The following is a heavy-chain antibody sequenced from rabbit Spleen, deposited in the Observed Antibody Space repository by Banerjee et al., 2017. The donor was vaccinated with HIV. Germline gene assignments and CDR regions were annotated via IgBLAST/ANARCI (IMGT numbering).Heavy chain of an antibody. Sequence: QEQLEESGGDLVKPGASLTLTCTASGFSFSSSYYMCWVRQAPGKGLEWIACIYGGSSGRTYYASWAKGRFTISKTSSTTVTLQMTSLTDADTATYFCTRDLDNRGYDTDLWGPGTLVTVS. D-gene: IGHD1-1*01. CDR1: GFSFSSSYY. CDR2: IYGGSSGRT. V-gene: IGHV1S45*01. CDR3: TRDLDNRGYDTDL. J-gene: IGHJ4*01.